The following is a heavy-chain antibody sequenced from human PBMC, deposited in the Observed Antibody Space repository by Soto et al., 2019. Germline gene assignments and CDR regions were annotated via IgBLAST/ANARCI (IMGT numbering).Heavy chain of an antibody. J-gene: IGHJ3*02. CDR3: AKDLYSNYGDAFDI. CDR2: ISWNSDNI. Sequence: EVQLVESGGGLVQPGRSLRLSCAASGFTFDAYAMHWVRQAPGKGLEWVSGISWNSDNIVYADSVKGRFTISRDNAKNSLYLQMNSLRAEDTALYYCAKDLYSNYGDAFDIWGQGTMVTVSS. D-gene: IGHD4-4*01. CDR1: GFTFDAYA. V-gene: IGHV3-9*01.